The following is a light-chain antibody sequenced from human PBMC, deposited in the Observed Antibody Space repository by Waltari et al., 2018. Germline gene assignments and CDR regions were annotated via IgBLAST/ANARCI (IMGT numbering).Light chain of an antibody. Sequence: QSVLTQPPSVSAAPGQKVTISCSGSTSNIGDNYVSWYQQFPGAAPKVLIYGNEKRTTGTPDRLSASKSGTSATLDITGLQTGDEADYFCGTWDNTLSPVFGGGTTVTVL. J-gene: IGLJ2*01. CDR1: TSNIGDNY. CDR3: GTWDNTLSPV. CDR2: GNE. V-gene: IGLV1-51*02.